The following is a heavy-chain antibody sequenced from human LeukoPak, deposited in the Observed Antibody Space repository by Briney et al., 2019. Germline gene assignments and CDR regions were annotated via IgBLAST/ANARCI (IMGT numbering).Heavy chain of an antibody. CDR1: GGSISSYY. CDR3: TRELGDIAAAPGG. Sequence: SETLSLTCTVSGGSISSYYWSWIRQPPGKGLEWIGYIYYSGSTNYNPSLKSRVTISVDTSKNQFSLKLSSVTAADTAVYYCTRELGDIAAAPGGWGQGTLVTVSS. J-gene: IGHJ4*02. V-gene: IGHV4-59*01. D-gene: IGHD6-13*01. CDR2: IYYSGST.